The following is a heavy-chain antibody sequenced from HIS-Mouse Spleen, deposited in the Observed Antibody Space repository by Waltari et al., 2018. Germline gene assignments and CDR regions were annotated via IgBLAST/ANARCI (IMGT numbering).Heavy chain of an antibody. J-gene: IGHJ3*02. CDR2: IKSKTDGGTT. CDR3: TTELLWFGELAAFDI. CDR1: GFTFSNAW. Sequence: EVQLVESGGGLVKPGGSLRLSCAASGFTFSNAWMTWARQAPGKGLEWVGRIKSKTDGGTTDYAAPVKGRFTISRDDSKNTLYLQMNSLKTEDTAVYYCTTELLWFGELAAFDIWGQGTMVTVSS. D-gene: IGHD3-10*01. V-gene: IGHV3-15*01.